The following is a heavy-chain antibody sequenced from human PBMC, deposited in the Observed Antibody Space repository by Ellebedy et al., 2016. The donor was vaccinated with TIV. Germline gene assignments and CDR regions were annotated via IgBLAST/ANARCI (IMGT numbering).Heavy chain of an antibody. J-gene: IGHJ4*02. CDR1: GGSISSYY. D-gene: IGHD3-3*01. Sequence: MPSETLSLTCTVSGGSISSYYWSWIRQPPGKGLEWIGYIYYSGSTNYNPSLKSRVTISVDTSKNQFSLKLSSVTAADTAVYYCARTKSGYYTIDYWGQGTLVTVSS. CDR3: ARTKSGYYTIDY. CDR2: IYYSGST. V-gene: IGHV4-59*12.